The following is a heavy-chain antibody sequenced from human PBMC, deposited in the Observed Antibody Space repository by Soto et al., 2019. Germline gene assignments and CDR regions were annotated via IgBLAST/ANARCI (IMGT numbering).Heavy chain of an antibody. Sequence: EVQLLESGGGLVQPGGSLRLSCAASGFTFSSYAMSWVRQPPGKGMEWVSAISGSGGSTYYADSVKGRFTISRDNSKKSLYLEMNSLRAEDTAVYYCAYSSSPFDYWGQGTLVTVSS. D-gene: IGHD6-6*01. CDR2: ISGSGGST. CDR1: GFTFSSYA. CDR3: AYSSSPFDY. V-gene: IGHV3-23*01. J-gene: IGHJ4*02.